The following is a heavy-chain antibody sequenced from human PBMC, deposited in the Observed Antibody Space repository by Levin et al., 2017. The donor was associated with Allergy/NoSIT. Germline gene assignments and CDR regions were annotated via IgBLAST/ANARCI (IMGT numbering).Heavy chain of an antibody. CDR3: VKFWFGEDH. J-gene: IGHJ4*02. D-gene: IGHD3-10*01. V-gene: IGHV3-23*01. CDR2: IDKSGDST. Sequence: PGGSLRLSCAASGLPFSSYAMSWVRQAPGMGLEWVSVIDKSGDSTYYADSVKGRFTISRDNSMNTLYLQMNSLRAEDTAVYYCVKFWFGEDHWGQGTLVTVSS. CDR1: GLPFSSYA.